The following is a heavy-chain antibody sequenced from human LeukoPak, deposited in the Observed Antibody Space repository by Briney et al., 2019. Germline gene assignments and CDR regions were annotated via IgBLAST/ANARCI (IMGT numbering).Heavy chain of an antibody. CDR3: ARQRVEHYYYGMDV. CDR1: GFTVSSNY. D-gene: IGHD2-15*01. Sequence: GGSLRLSCAASGFTVSSNYMSWVRQAPGKGLEWVSVIYSGGSTYYADSVKGRFTISRDNSKNTLYLQMNSLRAEDTAVYYCARQRVEHYYYGMDVWGQGTTVTVSS. V-gene: IGHV3-53*01. CDR2: IYSGGST. J-gene: IGHJ6*02.